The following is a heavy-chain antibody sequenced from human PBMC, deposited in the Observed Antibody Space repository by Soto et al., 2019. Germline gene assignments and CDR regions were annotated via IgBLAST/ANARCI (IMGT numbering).Heavy chain of an antibody. CDR2: VYYTGNT. CDR1: GGPISSGDCH. V-gene: IGHV4-39*07. J-gene: IGHJ4*02. Sequence: SGTMSLTCTVSGGPISSGDCHWSRIREPRGKGLVWIRLVYYTGNTYYNPSLKSRVTISVDTSKNQFSLKMTSVTAADTAVYYCSRAGCISTSCYSWYTNFDYWGQGTLVTVSS. D-gene: IGHD2-2*01. CDR3: SRAGCISTSCYSWYTNFDY.